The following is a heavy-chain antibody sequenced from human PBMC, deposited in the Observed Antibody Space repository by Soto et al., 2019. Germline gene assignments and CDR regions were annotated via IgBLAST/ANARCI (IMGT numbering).Heavy chain of an antibody. V-gene: IGHV3-33*06. CDR1: GFTFSSYG. Sequence: PGGSLRLSCAASGFTFSSYGMHWVRQAPGKGLEWVAVIWYDGSNKYYADSVKGRFTISRDNSKNTLYLQMNSLRAEDTAVYYCAKDPETSWFDPWGQGTLVTVSS. CDR3: AKDPETSWFDP. J-gene: IGHJ5*02. CDR2: IWYDGSNK. D-gene: IGHD4-4*01.